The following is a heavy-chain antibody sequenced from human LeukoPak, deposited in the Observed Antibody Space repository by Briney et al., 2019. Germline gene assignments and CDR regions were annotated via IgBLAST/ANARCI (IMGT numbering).Heavy chain of an antibody. CDR2: IIPIFGTA. J-gene: IGHJ4*02. CDR1: GYTFTSYG. CDR3: ARGRRIVVVPAALDY. D-gene: IGHD2-2*01. V-gene: IGHV1-69*13. Sequence: SVKVSCKASGYTFTSYGISWVRQAPGQGLEWMGGIIPIFGTANYAQKFQGRVTITADESTSTAYMELSSLRSEDTAVYYCARGRRIVVVPAALDYWGQGTLVTVSS.